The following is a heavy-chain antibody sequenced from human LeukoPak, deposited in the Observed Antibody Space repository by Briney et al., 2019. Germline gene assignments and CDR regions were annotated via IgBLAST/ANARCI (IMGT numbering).Heavy chain of an antibody. J-gene: IGHJ4*02. Sequence: PGGSLRLSCAASGFTFSSYWMTWVRQAPGEGLEWVANIKQDGSRKDYVDSVKGRFTIFRDNAKDSLYLQMNSLRVEDTAVYYCARGVGDNGILGYWGRGTMVAVSS. CDR1: GFTFSSYW. V-gene: IGHV3-7*01. D-gene: IGHD2-15*01. CDR2: IKQDGSRK. CDR3: ARGVGDNGILGY.